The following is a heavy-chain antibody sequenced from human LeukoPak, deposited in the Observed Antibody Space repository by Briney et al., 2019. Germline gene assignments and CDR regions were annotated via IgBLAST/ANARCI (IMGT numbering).Heavy chain of an antibody. D-gene: IGHD1-14*01. CDR1: GGSISSYY. J-gene: IGHJ4*02. CDR2: IHHSGNT. CDR3: ARDSWPEVVKFDY. V-gene: IGHV4-38-2*02. Sequence: PSETLSLTCTVSGGSISSYYWSWIRQPPGKGLEWIGSIHHSGNTYYNPSLKSRVTISVDTSKNQFSLKLTSVTAADTAVYYCARDSWPEVVKFDYWGQGTLVTVSS.